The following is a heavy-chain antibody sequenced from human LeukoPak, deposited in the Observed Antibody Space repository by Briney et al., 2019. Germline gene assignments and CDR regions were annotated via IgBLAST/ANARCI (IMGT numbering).Heavy chain of an antibody. CDR3: AKGGNYAPLDY. CDR2: ISTSGSDT. CDR1: GFTFSNSP. Sequence: PGGSLRLSCAASGFTFSNSPMTWVRQAPGKELEWVAAISTSGSDTIYTDSVKGRFTISRDNSKNTLYLQMNSLRAEDTAVYYCAKGGNYAPLDYWGQGTLVTVSS. J-gene: IGHJ4*02. V-gene: IGHV3-23*01. D-gene: IGHD1-7*01.